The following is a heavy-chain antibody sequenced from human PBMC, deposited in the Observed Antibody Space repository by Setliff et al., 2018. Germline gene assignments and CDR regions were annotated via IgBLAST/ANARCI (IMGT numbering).Heavy chain of an antibody. V-gene: IGHV4-38-2*01. J-gene: IGHJ5*02. Sequence: PSETLSLTCAVSGYSISSGYYWGWIRQPPGKGLEWIGSIYHSGSTYYNPSLKSRVTRSVDTSKNQFSLKLSSVTAADTAVYYCARAHTWSLPNDNSGYPGWFNPWGQGTLVTVSS. D-gene: IGHD3-22*01. CDR1: GYSISSGYY. CDR3: ARAHTWSLPNDNSGYPGWFNP. CDR2: IYHSGST.